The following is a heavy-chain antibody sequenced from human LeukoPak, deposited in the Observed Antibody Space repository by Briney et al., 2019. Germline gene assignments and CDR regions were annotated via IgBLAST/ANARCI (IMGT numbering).Heavy chain of an antibody. Sequence: PSETLSLTCTVSGGSISSSSYYWGWIRQTPGKGLEWIGTIHYSGSTFYNPSLKSRVTISVDTSKNEFSLKVNSVTAADTAVYYCARDQTTTYYYQSSGYPDAFDIWGQGAMVTVSS. CDR1: GGSISSSSYY. CDR3: ARDQTTTYYYQSSGYPDAFDI. D-gene: IGHD3-22*01. J-gene: IGHJ3*02. V-gene: IGHV4-39*07. CDR2: IHYSGST.